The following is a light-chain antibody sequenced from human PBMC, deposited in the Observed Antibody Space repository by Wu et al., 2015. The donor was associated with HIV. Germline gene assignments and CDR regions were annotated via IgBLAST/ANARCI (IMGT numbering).Light chain of an antibody. V-gene: IGKV3-11*01. Sequence: EIVMTQSPATLSVSPGERATLSCRASQRVSTFVAWYQHRPGQAPRLVVYGASNRATGIPARFSGSGSETDFTLTISSLEPEDFAVYYCQQRSNWPYTFGQGTKVEDQT. J-gene: IGKJ2*01. CDR1: QRVSTF. CDR2: GAS. CDR3: QQRSNWPYT.